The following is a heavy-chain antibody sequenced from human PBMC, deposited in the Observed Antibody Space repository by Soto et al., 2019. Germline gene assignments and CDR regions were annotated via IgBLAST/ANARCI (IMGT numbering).Heavy chain of an antibody. J-gene: IGHJ4*02. CDR1: GYTFTSYY. V-gene: IGHV1-46*01. D-gene: IGHD6-19*01. CDR2: INPTGGST. Sequence: ASVKVSCKASGYTFTSYYMHWVRQAPGQGLEWMGIINPTGGSTSYAQKFQGRATMTWDTSTSTVYMELSSLRSEDTAVYYCARDLVRYSSGWNYFDYWGQGTLVTVSS. CDR3: ARDLVRYSSGWNYFDY.